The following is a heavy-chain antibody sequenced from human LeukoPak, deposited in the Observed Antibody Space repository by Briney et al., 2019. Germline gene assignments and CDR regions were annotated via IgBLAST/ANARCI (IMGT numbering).Heavy chain of an antibody. CDR3: ARLRGYTYGDFDY. CDR1: GGSISSYY. Sequence: PSETLSLTCTVSGGSISSYYWSWIRQPAGKGLEWIGRIYTSGSTNYNPSLESRVSMSVDASKNQISLKLNSVTAADTTVYYCARLRGYTYGDFDYWGQGTLVTVSS. D-gene: IGHD5-18*01. V-gene: IGHV4-4*07. J-gene: IGHJ4*02. CDR2: IYTSGST.